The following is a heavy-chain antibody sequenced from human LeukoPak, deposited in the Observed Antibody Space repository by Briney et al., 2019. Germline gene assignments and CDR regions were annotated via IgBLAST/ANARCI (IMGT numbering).Heavy chain of an antibody. CDR1: GFTFSSYG. V-gene: IGHV3-21*01. J-gene: IGHJ5*02. CDR2: ISSSSSYI. CDR3: ARDGGLNYDFWSGRSYNWFDP. Sequence: GGSLRLSCAASGFTFSSYGMNWVRQAPGKGLEWVSSISSSSSYIYYADSAKGRFTISRDNAKNSLYLQMNSLRAEDTAVCYCARDGGLNYDFWSGRSYNWFDPWGQGTLVTVSS. D-gene: IGHD3-3*01.